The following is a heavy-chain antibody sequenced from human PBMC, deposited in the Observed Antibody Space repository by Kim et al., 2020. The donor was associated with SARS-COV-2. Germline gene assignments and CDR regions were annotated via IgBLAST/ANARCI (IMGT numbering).Heavy chain of an antibody. CDR1: GGSFSGYY. J-gene: IGHJ6*01. D-gene: IGHD3-10*01. Sequence: SQTLSLTCAVYGGSFSGYYWSWIRQPPGKGLEWIGEINHSGSTNYNPSLKSRVTISVDTSKNHFSLKLSSVTATDTAVYYCARAMVRGVISLSYYYGMDV. CDR2: INHSGST. V-gene: IGHV4-34*01. CDR3: ARAMVRGVISLSYYYGMDV.